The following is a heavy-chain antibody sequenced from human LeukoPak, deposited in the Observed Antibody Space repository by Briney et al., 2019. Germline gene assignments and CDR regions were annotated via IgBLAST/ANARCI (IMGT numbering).Heavy chain of an antibody. J-gene: IGHJ3*02. V-gene: IGHV3-23*01. Sequence: PGGSLRLSCAASGFTFSSYAMSWVRQAPGKGLEWVSAISGSGGSTYYADSVKGRFTISRDNSKNTLYLQMNSLRAEDTAVYYCASLLRYFDWPPGGAFDIWGQGTMVTVSS. CDR3: ASLLRYFDWPPGGAFDI. D-gene: IGHD3-9*01. CDR1: GFTFSSYA. CDR2: ISGSGGST.